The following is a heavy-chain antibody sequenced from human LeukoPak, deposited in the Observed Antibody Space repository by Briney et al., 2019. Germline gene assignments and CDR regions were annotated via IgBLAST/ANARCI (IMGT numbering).Heavy chain of an antibody. Sequence: PGGSLRLSCAASGFTFSSYGMQWVRQAPGKGLEWVAIIWYDGTNKDYADSVKGRFTISRDNSKNTVYLQMNSLRAEDTAVYYCARDYYGSGSLDYWGQGTLVTVSS. CDR3: ARDYYGSGSLDY. V-gene: IGHV3-33*01. D-gene: IGHD3-10*01. J-gene: IGHJ4*02. CDR2: IWYDGTNK. CDR1: GFTFSSYG.